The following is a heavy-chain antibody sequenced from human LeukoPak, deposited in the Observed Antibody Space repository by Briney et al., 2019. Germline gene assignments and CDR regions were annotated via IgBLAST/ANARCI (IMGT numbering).Heavy chain of an antibody. V-gene: IGHV4-59*11. J-gene: IGHJ5*01. CDR3: ARVYDYNWFDP. CDR2: VYYSGSA. CDR1: GGSITSHY. Sequence: KPSETLSLTCAVSGGSITSHYWSWIRQPPGKGLEWIGYVYYSGSANYNPSLKRRVTISIDTSKNQFSLKLKSVIAADTAVYYCARVYDYNWFDPWGQGTLVTVSS. D-gene: IGHD3-3*01.